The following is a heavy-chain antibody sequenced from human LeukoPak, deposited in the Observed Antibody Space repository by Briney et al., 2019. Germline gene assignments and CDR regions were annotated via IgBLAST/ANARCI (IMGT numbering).Heavy chain of an antibody. CDR2: IYYSGST. J-gene: IGHJ4*02. D-gene: IGHD6-19*01. V-gene: IGHV4-39*07. CDR3: ARDSGIAVAGTDYFDY. CDR1: GGSISSSSYY. Sequence: AETLSLTCTVSGGSISSSSYYWGWIRQPPGKGLEWIGSIYYSGSTYYNPSLKSRVTISVDTSKNQFSLKLSSVTAADTAVYYCARDSGIAVAGTDYFDYWGQGTLVTVSS.